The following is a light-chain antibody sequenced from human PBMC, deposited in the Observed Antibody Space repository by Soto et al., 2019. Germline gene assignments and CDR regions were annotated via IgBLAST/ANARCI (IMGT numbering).Light chain of an antibody. CDR2: KAS. J-gene: IGKJ1*01. V-gene: IGKV1-5*03. Sequence: DIQMTQSPSTLSASVGDRVTITCRASQSISSRLAWYQQKPGKVPKLLIYKASSLESGVPSRFSGSGSGTEFTLTISSLRPDDFATYYCQQYDSYSWTFGQGTKVEI. CDR3: QQYDSYSWT. CDR1: QSISSR.